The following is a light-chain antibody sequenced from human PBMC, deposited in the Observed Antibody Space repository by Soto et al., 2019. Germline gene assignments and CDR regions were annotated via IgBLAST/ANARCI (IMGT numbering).Light chain of an antibody. V-gene: IGKV3-15*01. CDR3: QQYNNWPPT. CDR2: GAS. J-gene: IGKJ1*01. CDR1: QTVSGN. Sequence: PGERAPLSCRASQTVSGNYVAWYQQKPGQAPRLLIYGASTRATGIPARFSGSGSGTEFTLTISSLQSEDFAVYYCQQYNNWPPTFGQGTKVDIK.